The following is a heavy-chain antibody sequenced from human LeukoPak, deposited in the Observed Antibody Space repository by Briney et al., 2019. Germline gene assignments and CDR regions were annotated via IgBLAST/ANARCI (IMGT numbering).Heavy chain of an antibody. J-gene: IGHJ4*02. CDR1: GFTFSSHW. CDR2: IKYDASST. Sequence: GGSLRLSCADSGFTFSSHWMHWVRQAPGKGLVWVSRIKYDASSTSYADSVKGRFTISRDNAKNTLYLQTNSLRAEDTAVYYCARGATYAYYQDYWGQGTLVTVSS. CDR3: ARGATYAYYQDY. V-gene: IGHV3-74*01. D-gene: IGHD1-26*01.